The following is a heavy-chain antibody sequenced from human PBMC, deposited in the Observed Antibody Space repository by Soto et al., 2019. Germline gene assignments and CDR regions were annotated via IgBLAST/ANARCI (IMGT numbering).Heavy chain of an antibody. CDR2: INPNSGGT. V-gene: IGHV1-2*02. J-gene: IGHJ4*02. D-gene: IGHD5-18*01. CDR1: GYTFTGYY. Sequence: ASVKVSCKASGYTFTGYYMHWVRQAPGQGLEWMGWINPNSGGTNYAQKFQGRVTMTRDTSISTAYMELSRLRSDDTAVYYCARLVDTAMADTYDYWGQGTLVTVSS. CDR3: ARLVDTAMADTYDY.